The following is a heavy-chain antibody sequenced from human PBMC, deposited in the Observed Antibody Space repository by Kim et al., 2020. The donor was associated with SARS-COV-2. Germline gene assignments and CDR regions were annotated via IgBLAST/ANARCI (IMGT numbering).Heavy chain of an antibody. CDR3: ARESAPAKYYDFWSGYQSGWFDP. D-gene: IGHD3-3*01. Sequence: ASVKVSCKASGYTFTSYGISWVRQAPGQGLEWMGWISAYNGNTNYAQKLQGRVTMTTDTSTSTAYMELRSLRSDDTAVYYCARESAPAKYYDFWSGYQSGWFDPWGQGTLVTVSS. CDR2: ISAYNGNT. CDR1: GYTFTSYG. J-gene: IGHJ5*02. V-gene: IGHV1-18*04.